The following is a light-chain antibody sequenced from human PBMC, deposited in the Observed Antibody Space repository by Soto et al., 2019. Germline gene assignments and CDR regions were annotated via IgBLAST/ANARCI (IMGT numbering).Light chain of an antibody. V-gene: IGLV2-11*01. CDR2: DVD. Sequence: QSVLTQPRSVSGSPGQSFTICCTGTSSDVGGYNYVSWYQHHPGKAPKLMIYDVDKRPSGVPGRFSGSKSGNTASLTISGLQAEDEADYYCCSYAGSYPFVFGTGTKVTVL. CDR3: CSYAGSYPFV. CDR1: SSDVGGYNY. J-gene: IGLJ1*01.